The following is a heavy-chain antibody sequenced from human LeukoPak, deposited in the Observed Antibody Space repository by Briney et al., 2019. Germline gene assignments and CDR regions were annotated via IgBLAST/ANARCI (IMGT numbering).Heavy chain of an antibody. J-gene: IGHJ5*02. D-gene: IGHD6-19*01. Sequence: SETLSLTCTVSGYSISSGYYWGWIRQPPGKGLEWIGSIYHSGSTYYNPSLKSRVTISVDTSKNQFSLKLSSVTAADTAVYYCARDTAAVAGHNWFDPWGQGTLVTVSS. CDR2: IYHSGST. V-gene: IGHV4-38-2*02. CDR1: GYSISSGYY. CDR3: ARDTAAVAGHNWFDP.